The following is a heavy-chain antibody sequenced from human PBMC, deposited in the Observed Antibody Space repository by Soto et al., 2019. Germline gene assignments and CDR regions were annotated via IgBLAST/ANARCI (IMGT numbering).Heavy chain of an antibody. J-gene: IGHJ4*02. V-gene: IGHV3-23*01. CDR3: AKVGTLSPYYYGSGSYYKYYFDY. CDR1: GFTFSSYA. CDR2: ISGSGGST. Sequence: PVGSLRLSCAASGFTFSSYAMSWVRQAPGKGLEWVSAISGSGGSTYYADSVKGRFTISRDNSKNTLYLQMNSLRAEDTAVYYCAKVGTLSPYYYGSGSYYKYYFDYWGQGALVTVSS. D-gene: IGHD3-10*01.